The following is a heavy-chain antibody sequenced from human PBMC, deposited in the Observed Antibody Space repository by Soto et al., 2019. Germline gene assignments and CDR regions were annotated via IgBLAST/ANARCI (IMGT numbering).Heavy chain of an antibody. CDR3: ARGRGIAARRYYYYYMDV. CDR1: GGSFSGYY. CDR2: INHSGST. Sequence: PSETLSLTCAVYGGSFSGYYWSWIRQPPGKGLEWIGEINHSGSTNYNPSLKSRVTISVDTSKNQFSLKLSSVTAADTAVYYCARGRGIAARRYYYYYMDVWGKGTTVTAP. J-gene: IGHJ6*03. D-gene: IGHD6-13*01. V-gene: IGHV4-34*01.